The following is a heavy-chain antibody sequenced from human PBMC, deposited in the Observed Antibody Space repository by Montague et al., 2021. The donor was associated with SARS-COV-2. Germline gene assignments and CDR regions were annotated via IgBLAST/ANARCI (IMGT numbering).Heavy chain of an antibody. D-gene: IGHD5-18*01. V-gene: IGHV4-39*01. CDR1: GRSISSRSYY. Sequence: SETLSLTRTVSGRSISSRSYYWGWLRPRPGMGLEWYGSIYYSGSTYSTPTIKSRVSISVDTSKNQFPLQLSSVTAADTAVYYCARSEIQGWSRHWFDPWGQGTLVTVSS. CDR3: ARSEIQGWSRHWFDP. J-gene: IGHJ5*02. CDR2: IYYSGST.